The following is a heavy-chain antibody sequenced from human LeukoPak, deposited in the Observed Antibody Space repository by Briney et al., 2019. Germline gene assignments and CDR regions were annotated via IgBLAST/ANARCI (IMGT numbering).Heavy chain of an antibody. CDR3: ARIPLGYSGAYYFDY. V-gene: IGHV4-4*09. Sequence: PSETLSLTCTVSRGSISGSIRSYYWSWLRQPPGKGLEWIGYISSSGSVNDNPSLRSRVTISVDTSKNQFFLNLSSVSAADTAVYYCARIPLGYSGAYYFDYWGQGTLVNVSP. J-gene: IGHJ4*02. CDR1: RGSISGSIRSYY. D-gene: IGHD5-12*01. CDR2: ISSSGSV.